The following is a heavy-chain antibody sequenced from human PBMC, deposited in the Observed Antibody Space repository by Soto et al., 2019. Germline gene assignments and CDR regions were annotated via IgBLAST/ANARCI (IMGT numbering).Heavy chain of an antibody. Sequence: ASVRVSCKASGYDFTAYDINWVRQASGQGLEWMGWMNPINGATGSARRFQGRVSMTRNTATGTAYLELTSLRSDDSAVYYCGRGPSPRAPAGGTPYYYAMDVWGQGTTVTVSS. CDR1: GYDFTAYD. V-gene: IGHV1-8*02. J-gene: IGHJ6*02. CDR2: MNPINGAT. D-gene: IGHD6-13*01. CDR3: GRGPSPRAPAGGTPYYYAMDV.